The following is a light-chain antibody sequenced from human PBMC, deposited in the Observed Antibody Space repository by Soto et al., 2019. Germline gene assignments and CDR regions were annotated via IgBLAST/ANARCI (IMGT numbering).Light chain of an antibody. CDR2: AAS. V-gene: IGKV1-27*01. Sequence: DIQMTQSPTSLSASVGDRVTITCRASQDIRNFVAWYQQKPGKAPKLLIYAASTLQSGVPSRFSGSGSGTDFTLTINSLQPEDVATYSCQKYSSVRVFGPGTKGEIK. J-gene: IGKJ3*01. CDR1: QDIRNF. CDR3: QKYSSVRV.